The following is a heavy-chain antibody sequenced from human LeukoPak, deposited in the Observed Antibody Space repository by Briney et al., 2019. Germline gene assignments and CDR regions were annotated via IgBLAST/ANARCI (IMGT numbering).Heavy chain of an antibody. CDR3: ARDPRAVAEISEYFQH. CDR2: ISGSGGST. J-gene: IGHJ1*01. Sequence: PGGSLRLSCAASGFTFSSYAMSWVRQAPGKGLEWVSAISGSGGSTYYADSVKGRFTISRDNSKNTLYLQMNSLRAEDTAVYYCARDPRAVAEISEYFQHWGQGTLVTVSS. D-gene: IGHD6-19*01. V-gene: IGHV3-23*01. CDR1: GFTFSSYA.